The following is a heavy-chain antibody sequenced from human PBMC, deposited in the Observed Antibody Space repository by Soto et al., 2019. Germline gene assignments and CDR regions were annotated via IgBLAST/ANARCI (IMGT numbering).Heavy chain of an antibody. V-gene: IGHV3-30*18. D-gene: IGHD5-18*01. CDR3: VKERYAQLWLEDYGMDV. CDR1: GFTISSYG. Sequence: GGSLRLSCAASGFTISSYGIHWVRQAPGKGLEWVALISYDGTDKYYADSVKGRFTISRDNSKNTLYLQMSSLGPEDTAVYYCVKERYAQLWLEDYGMDVWGQGTKVTVS. CDR2: ISYDGTDK. J-gene: IGHJ6*02.